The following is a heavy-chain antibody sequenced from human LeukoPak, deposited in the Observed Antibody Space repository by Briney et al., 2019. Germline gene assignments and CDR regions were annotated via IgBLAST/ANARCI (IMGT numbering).Heavy chain of an antibody. D-gene: IGHD6-19*01. CDR2: IIPIFGTA. CDR1: GGTFSSYA. J-gene: IGHJ4*02. V-gene: IGHV1-69*06. CDR3: ARGSRPGYSSGWHDSDY. Sequence: GASVKVSCKASGGTFSSYAISWVRQAPGQGLEWMGGIIPIFGTANYAQKFQGRVTITADKSTSTAYMELSSLRSEDTAVYYCARGSRPGYSSGWHDSDYWGQGTLVTVSS.